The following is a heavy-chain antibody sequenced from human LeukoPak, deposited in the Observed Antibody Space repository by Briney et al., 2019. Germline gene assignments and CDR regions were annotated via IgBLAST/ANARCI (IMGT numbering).Heavy chain of an antibody. V-gene: IGHV4-39*07. CDR3: ARDQYYYDSSGYSQFDY. CDR1: GGSMSSSTYY. CDR2: LYYSGST. J-gene: IGHJ4*02. Sequence: PSETLSLTCTVSGGSMSSSTYYWGWIRQPPGKGLEWIGSLYYSGSTYDNPSLKSRVTISVDTSKNQFSLKLSSVTAADTAVYYCARDQYYYDSSGYSQFDYWGQGTLVTVSS. D-gene: IGHD3-22*01.